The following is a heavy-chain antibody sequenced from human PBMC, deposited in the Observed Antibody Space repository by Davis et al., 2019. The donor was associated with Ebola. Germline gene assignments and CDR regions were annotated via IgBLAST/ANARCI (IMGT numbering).Heavy chain of an antibody. D-gene: IGHD6-19*01. J-gene: IGHJ4*02. CDR1: GGSFSGYY. CDR2: INHSGST. V-gene: IGHV4-34*01. Sequence: SETLSLTFAVYGGSFSGYYWSWIRQPPGKGLEWIGEINHSGSTNYNPSLKSRVTISVDTSKNQFSLKLSSVTAADTAVYYCARALYRYSSGWYLGYWGQGTLVTVSS. CDR3: ARALYRYSSGWYLGY.